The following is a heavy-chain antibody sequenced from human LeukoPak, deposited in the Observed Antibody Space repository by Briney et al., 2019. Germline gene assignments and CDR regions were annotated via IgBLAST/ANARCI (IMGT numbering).Heavy chain of an antibody. CDR2: ISRDGDTT. CDR1: GFTFDGYV. Sequence: GGSLRLSCAASGFTFDGYVMHWVRQAPGKGLECVFLISRDGDTTSYADSVKGRFTISRDNSKNSLYLQMDSLRTEDTALYYCAKDGPGVVIMGYFHHWGQGTLVTVSS. J-gene: IGHJ1*01. D-gene: IGHD3-3*01. CDR3: AKDGPGVVIMGYFHH. V-gene: IGHV3-43*02.